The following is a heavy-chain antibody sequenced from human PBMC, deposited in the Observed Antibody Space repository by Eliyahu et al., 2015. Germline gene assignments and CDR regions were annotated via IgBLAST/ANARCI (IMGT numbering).Heavy chain of an antibody. CDR3: AVAGATPGGNWFHP. V-gene: IGHV4-59*08. CDR2: IFYSGST. CDR1: GGSISSFY. J-gene: IGHJ5*02. D-gene: IGHD6-19*01. Sequence: QVHLQESGPGLVKPSETLSLTCTVSGGSISSFYWSWIRQPPGKGLEWIGYIFYSGSTTYNPSFKSRVTISVDRSENQFSLKLDSMTAADTAVYYCAVAGATPGGNWFHPWGQGIPVAVSS.